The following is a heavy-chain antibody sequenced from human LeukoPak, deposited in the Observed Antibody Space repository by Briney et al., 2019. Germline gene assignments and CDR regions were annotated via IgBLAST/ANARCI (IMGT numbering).Heavy chain of an antibody. CDR3: ARVPRSSVPYYGTDV. D-gene: IGHD3-22*01. CDR2: INHSGRT. CDR1: GGSFSGYY. Sequence: SETLSLTCAVYGGSFSGYYWSWIRQPPGKGLEWIGEINHSGRTNYNPSLKSRVTISVDTSKNQFSLKLSSVTAADTAVYYCARVPRSSVPYYGTDVWGKGTTVTVSS. V-gene: IGHV4-34*01. J-gene: IGHJ6*04.